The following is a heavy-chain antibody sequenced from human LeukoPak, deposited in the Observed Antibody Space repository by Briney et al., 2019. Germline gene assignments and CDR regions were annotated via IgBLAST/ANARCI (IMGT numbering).Heavy chain of an antibody. CDR1: GGSFSGYY. V-gene: IGHV4-34*01. Sequence: SETLSLTCAVYGGSFSGYYWSWIRQPPGKGLEWIGEINHSGSTNYNPSLKSRVTISVDTSKNQFSLKLSSVTAADTAVYYCARCPDYGSGSLPYYYYYYMDGWGKGTTVTVSS. D-gene: IGHD3-10*01. CDR2: INHSGST. CDR3: ARCPDYGSGSLPYYYYYYMDG. J-gene: IGHJ6*03.